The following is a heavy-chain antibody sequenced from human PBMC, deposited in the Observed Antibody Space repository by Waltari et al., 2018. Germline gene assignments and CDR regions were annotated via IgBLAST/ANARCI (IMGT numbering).Heavy chain of an antibody. CDR3: ARDQDYYDSSGYYVAFDI. CDR2: IIPIFGTA. CDR1: GGTFGRYA. V-gene: IGHV1-69*13. D-gene: IGHD3-22*01. J-gene: IGHJ3*02. Sequence: QVQLVQSGAEVKKPGSSVTVSCQAPGGTFGRYAISWGRQAHGRGLEWRGVIIPIFGTANYAQKFQGRVTITADESTSTAYMELSSLRSEDTAVYYCARDQDYYDSSGYYVAFDIWGQGTMVTVSS.